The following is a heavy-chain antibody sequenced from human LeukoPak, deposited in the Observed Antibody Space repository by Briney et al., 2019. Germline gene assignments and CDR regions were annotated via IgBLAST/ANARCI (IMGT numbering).Heavy chain of an antibody. CDR1: GFTFDDYA. CDR2: ISWNSGSI. V-gene: IGHV3-9*03. D-gene: IGHD6-13*01. CDR3: AKSRIAAAGTDAFDI. Sequence: GGSLRLSCAASGFTFDDYAMHWVRQAPGKGLEWVLGISWNSGSIGYADSVKGRFTISRDNAKNSLYLQMNSLRAEDMALYYCAKSRIAAAGTDAFDIWGQGTMVTVSS. J-gene: IGHJ3*02.